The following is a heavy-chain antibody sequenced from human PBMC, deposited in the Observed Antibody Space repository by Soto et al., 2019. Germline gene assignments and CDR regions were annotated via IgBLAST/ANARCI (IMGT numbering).Heavy chain of an antibody. V-gene: IGHV3-30-3*01. CDR1: GFAFRSYA. Sequence: QVQLVESGGGVVQPGRSLRLSCAASGFAFRSYAMHWVRQAPGKGLEWVAVISYDGSEKYDADSVKVRFTISRDNSKNTVYLQMNSLTPEDTAVYYCARDSGAAQHYFDHWGRGTLVTVSS. CDR3: ARDSGAAQHYFDH. J-gene: IGHJ4*02. CDR2: ISYDGSEK. D-gene: IGHD6-25*01.